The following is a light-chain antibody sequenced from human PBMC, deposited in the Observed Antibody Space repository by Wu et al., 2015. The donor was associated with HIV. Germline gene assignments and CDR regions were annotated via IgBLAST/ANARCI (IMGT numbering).Light chain of an antibody. J-gene: IGKJ1*01. V-gene: IGKV1-39*01. CDR3: QQSYSTPWT. CDR1: QSITTY. Sequence: DIQMTQSPSSLSASVGDRVTITCRASQSITTYLNWYRQRPGKAPKLLIYAASSLQSGVPSRFSGSGSGTDFTLAISSLQPEDFGTYYCQQSYSTPWTFGQGTKVEIK. CDR2: AAS.